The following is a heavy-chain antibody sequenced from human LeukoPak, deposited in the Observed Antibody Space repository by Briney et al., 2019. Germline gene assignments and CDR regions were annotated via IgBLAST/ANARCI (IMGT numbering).Heavy chain of an antibody. CDR2: ISSNGGST. V-gene: IGHV3-64*01. J-gene: IGHJ4*02. CDR1: GFTFSNYD. Sequence: GGSLRLSCAASGFTFSNYDMHWVRQAPGKGLEYVSAISSNGGSTYYANSVKGRFTISRDNSKNTLYLRMGSLRAEDMAVYYCARGDYYDSSGYYVPFDYWGQGTLVTVSS. D-gene: IGHD3-22*01. CDR3: ARGDYYDSSGYYVPFDY.